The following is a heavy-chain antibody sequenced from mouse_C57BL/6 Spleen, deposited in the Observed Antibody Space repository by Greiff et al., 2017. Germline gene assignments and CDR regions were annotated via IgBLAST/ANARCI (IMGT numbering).Heavy chain of an antibody. J-gene: IGHJ2*01. D-gene: IGHD2-3*01. CDR2: ISNGGGST. CDR1: GFTFSDYY. CDR3: ARQKIYDGYFDY. V-gene: IGHV5-12*01. Sequence: EVKLVESGGGLVQPGGSLKLSCAASGFTFSDYYMYWVRQTPEKRLEWVAYISNGGGSTYYPDTVKGRFTISRDNAKNTLYLQMSRLKSEDTAMYYCARQKIYDGYFDYWGQGTTLTVSS.